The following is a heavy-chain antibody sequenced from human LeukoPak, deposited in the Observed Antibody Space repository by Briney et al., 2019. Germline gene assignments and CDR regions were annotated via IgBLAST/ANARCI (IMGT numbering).Heavy chain of an antibody. D-gene: IGHD3-10*01. Sequence: PGGSLRLSCAASGFTFSSYGMHWVRQAPGKGLEWVAVIWYDGSNKYYADSVKGRFTISRDNSKNTLYLQMNSLRAEDPAVYYCAKDRYMGGSAPDYWGQGTLVTVSS. CDR3: AKDRYMGGSAPDY. V-gene: IGHV3-33*06. J-gene: IGHJ4*02. CDR1: GFTFSSYG. CDR2: IWYDGSNK.